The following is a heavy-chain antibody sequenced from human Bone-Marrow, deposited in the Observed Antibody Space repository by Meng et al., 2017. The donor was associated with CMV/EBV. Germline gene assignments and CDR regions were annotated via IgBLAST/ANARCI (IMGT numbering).Heavy chain of an antibody. J-gene: IGHJ4*02. V-gene: IGHV1-2*02. CDR2: INPNSGGT. Sequence: SGKASGYTFTGYDMHWVRQAPGQGLEWMGWINPNSGGTNYAQKFQGRVTMTRDTSISTAYMELSRLRSDDTAVYYCARDLSSWDPDYWGQGTLVTVSS. CDR1: GYTFTGYD. CDR3: ARDLSSWDPDY. D-gene: IGHD6-13*01.